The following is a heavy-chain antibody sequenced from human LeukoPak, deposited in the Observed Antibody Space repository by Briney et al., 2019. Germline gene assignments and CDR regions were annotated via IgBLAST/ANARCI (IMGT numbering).Heavy chain of an antibody. Sequence: PGGSLRLSCAASGFTFSNAWMSWVRQAPGKGLEWVSAISGSGGSTYYADSVKGRFTISRDNSKNTLYLQMNSLRAEDTAVYYCAKGRRPYSSSWFPLDYWGQGTLVTVSS. CDR1: GFTFSNAW. CDR3: AKGRRPYSSSWFPLDY. CDR2: ISGSGGST. D-gene: IGHD6-13*01. J-gene: IGHJ4*02. V-gene: IGHV3-23*01.